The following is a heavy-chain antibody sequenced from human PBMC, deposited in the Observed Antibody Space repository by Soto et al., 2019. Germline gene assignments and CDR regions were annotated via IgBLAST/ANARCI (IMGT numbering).Heavy chain of an antibody. CDR1: GFTFSSYG. CDR2: ISYDGSNK. V-gene: IGHV3-30*18. Sequence: GESLRLSCAASGFTFSSYGMHWVRQAPGKGLEWVAVISYDGSNKYYADSVKGRFTISRDNSKNTLYLQMNSLRAEDTAVYYCAKRYDYSVLAWFDPRAQGTPVPVSS. J-gene: IGHJ5*02. D-gene: IGHD4-4*01. CDR3: AKRYDYSVLAWFDP.